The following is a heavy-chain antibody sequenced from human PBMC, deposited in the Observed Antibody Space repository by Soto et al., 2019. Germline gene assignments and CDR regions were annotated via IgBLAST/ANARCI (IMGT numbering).Heavy chain of an antibody. CDR2: IYYSGST. CDR1: GGSISSGGYY. CDR3: ARDSGFWSGYYTGGGFVAYYGMDV. J-gene: IGHJ6*02. D-gene: IGHD3-3*01. V-gene: IGHV4-31*03. Sequence: PSETLSLTCTVSGGSISSGGYYWSWIRQHPGKGLEWIGYIYYSGSTYYNPSPKSRVTISVDTSKNQFSLKLSSVTAADTAVYYCARDSGFWSGYYTGGGFVAYYGMDVWGQGTTVTVSS.